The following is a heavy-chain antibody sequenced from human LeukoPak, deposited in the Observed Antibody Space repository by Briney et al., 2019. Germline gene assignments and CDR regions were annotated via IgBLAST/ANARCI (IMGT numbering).Heavy chain of an antibody. CDR1: GGSIGSSSYY. J-gene: IGHJ5*02. Sequence: SETLSLTCTVSGGSIGSSSYYWGWIREPPGKGLEWIGSIYYSGSTYYNPSLKSRVTISVDTSKNEFSLKLSSVTAADTAVYDCARQSILGYCSSTSCYGLRGWFDPWGQGTLVTVSS. CDR2: IYYSGST. V-gene: IGHV4-39*01. CDR3: ARQSILGYCSSTSCYGLRGWFDP. D-gene: IGHD2-2*01.